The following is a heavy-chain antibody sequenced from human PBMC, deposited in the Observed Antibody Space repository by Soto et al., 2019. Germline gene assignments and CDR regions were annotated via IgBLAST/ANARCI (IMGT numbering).Heavy chain of an antibody. CDR3: VSLRQDGSGWYYFDY. CDR2: INAGNGNT. V-gene: IGHV1-3*01. D-gene: IGHD6-19*01. Sequence: ASVKVSCKASGYTFTSYAMHWVRQAPGQRLEWMGWINAGNGNTKYSQKFQGRFTISRDNSKNTLYLQMTSLRVEDTAVYYCVSLRQDGSGWYYFDYWGQGTLVTVSS. J-gene: IGHJ4*02. CDR1: GYTFTSYA.